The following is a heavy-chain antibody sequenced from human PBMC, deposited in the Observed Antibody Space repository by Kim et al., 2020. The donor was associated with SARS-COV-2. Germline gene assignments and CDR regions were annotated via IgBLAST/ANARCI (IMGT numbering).Heavy chain of an antibody. V-gene: IGHV1-18*01. Sequence: ASVKVSCKASGYTFTSYGISWVRQAPGQGLEWMGWISAYNGNTNYAQKLQGRVTMTTDTSTSTAYMELRSLRSDDTAVYYCARVLSGSYWGYYFDYWGQGTLVTVSS. CDR2: ISAYNGNT. CDR1: GYTFTSYG. D-gene: IGHD1-26*01. CDR3: ARVLSGSYWGYYFDY. J-gene: IGHJ4*02.